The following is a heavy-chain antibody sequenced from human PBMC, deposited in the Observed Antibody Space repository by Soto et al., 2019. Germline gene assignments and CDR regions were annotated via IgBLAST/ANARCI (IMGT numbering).Heavy chain of an antibody. V-gene: IGHV1-24*01. CDR1: GYTLTELS. Sequence: ASVKVSCKVSGYTLTELSMHWVRQAPGKGLEWMGGFDPEDGETIYAQKFRGRVTMTEDTSTDTAYMELSSLRSEDTAVYYCATALKLTGDAFDIWGQGTMVTVSS. J-gene: IGHJ3*02. CDR2: FDPEDGET. CDR3: ATALKLTGDAFDI. D-gene: IGHD7-27*01.